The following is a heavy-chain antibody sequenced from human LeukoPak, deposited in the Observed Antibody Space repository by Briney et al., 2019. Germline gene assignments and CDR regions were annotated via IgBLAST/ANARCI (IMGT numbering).Heavy chain of an antibody. CDR1: GGTFSSYA. J-gene: IGHJ6*02. CDR2: IIPILGIA. D-gene: IGHD3-10*01. CDR3: ASQYGSGSYYNYYGMDV. V-gene: IGHV1-69*04. Sequence: SVKVSCKASGGTFSSYAISWVRQAPGQGLEWMGRIIPILGIANYAQKFQGRVTITADKSTSTVYMELSSLRSEDTAVYYCASQYGSGSYYNYYGMDVWGQGTTVTVSS.